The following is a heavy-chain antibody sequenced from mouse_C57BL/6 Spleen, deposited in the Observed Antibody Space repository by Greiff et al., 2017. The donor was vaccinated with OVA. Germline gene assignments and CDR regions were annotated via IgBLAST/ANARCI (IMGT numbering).Heavy chain of an antibody. CDR1: GYAFSSYW. V-gene: IGHV1-80*01. D-gene: IGHD2-3*01. CDR3: ARKRGDGYYVGYFDV. Sequence: VQLQQSGAELVKPGASVKISCKASGYAFSSYWMNWVKQRPGKGLEWIGQIYPGDGDTNYNGKFKGKATLTADKSSSTAYMQLSSLTSEDSAVYFCARKRGDGYYVGYFDVWGTGTTVTVSS. J-gene: IGHJ1*03. CDR2: IYPGDGDT.